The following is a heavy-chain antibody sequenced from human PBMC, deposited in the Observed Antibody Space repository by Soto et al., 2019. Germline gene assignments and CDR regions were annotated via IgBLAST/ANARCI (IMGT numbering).Heavy chain of an antibody. D-gene: IGHD2-2*01. J-gene: IGHJ4*02. CDR2: IVVGIGNT. Sequence: ASVKVSCKASGFTFTSSAMQWVRQARGQRLEWIGWIVVGIGNTNYAQKFQERVTITRDRSTSTAYMELSSLRTEDTAVYYGAARSCSSTSCRRPFDYWGQGTLVTVSS. CDR3: AARSCSSTSCRRPFDY. CDR1: GFTFTSSA. V-gene: IGHV1-58*02.